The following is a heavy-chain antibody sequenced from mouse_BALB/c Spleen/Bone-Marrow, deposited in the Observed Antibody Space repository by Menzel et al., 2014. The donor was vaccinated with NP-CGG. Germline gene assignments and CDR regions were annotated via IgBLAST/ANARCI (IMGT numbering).Heavy chain of an antibody. CDR1: GYTFTDYY. V-gene: IGHV1-77*01. J-gene: IGHJ2*01. CDR3: AKRGYFDC. Sequence: VQLQQSGAELSRPGASVKLSCKASGYTFTDYYINWVKQRTGQGLEWIGEIYPGSGNTYYNEKFKGKATLTADKSSSTACMQLSSLTSGDSAVYKCAKRGYFDCWGQGTTLTVSS. CDR2: IYPGSGNT.